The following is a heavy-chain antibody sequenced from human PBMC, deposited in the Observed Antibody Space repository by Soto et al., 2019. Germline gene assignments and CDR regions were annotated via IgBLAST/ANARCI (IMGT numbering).Heavy chain of an antibody. V-gene: IGHV3-23*01. CDR2: ISASTTNS. D-gene: IGHD2-15*01. Sequence: EVQLLESGGGLVQPGESLRLSCAASGFTFNSHAMTWVRQAAGKGLEWVASISASTTNSYYADSVKGRFTISRDNSKNTLYLQMNSLRVQDTAIYYCAKRLSYCGGSSCLRFDSWGQGPLVHVSS. CDR1: GFTFNSHA. J-gene: IGHJ4*02. CDR3: AKRLSYCGGSSCLRFDS.